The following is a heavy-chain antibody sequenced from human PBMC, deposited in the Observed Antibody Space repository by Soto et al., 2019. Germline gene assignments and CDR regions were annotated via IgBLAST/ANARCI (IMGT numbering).Heavy chain of an antibody. CDR2: IFYSGST. V-gene: IGHV4-39*07. J-gene: IGHJ4*02. D-gene: IGHD2-21*01. CDR1: GGSISSSIYY. CDR3: AKDIYYFDY. Sequence: SETLSLTCTVSGGSISSSIYYGGWIRQPPGKGLEWIGSIFYSGSTYYNPSLESRVTISVDKSKNQFSLKLSSLTAADTAVYYCAKDIYYFDYWGQGTLVTVSS.